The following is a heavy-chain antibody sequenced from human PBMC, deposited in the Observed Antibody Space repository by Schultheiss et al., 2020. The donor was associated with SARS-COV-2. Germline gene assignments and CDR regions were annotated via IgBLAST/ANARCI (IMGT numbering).Heavy chain of an antibody. CDR1: GGSISSGGYY. CDR2: IYTSGST. V-gene: IGHV4-61*02. J-gene: IGHJ3*02. CDR3: ARRLSNFDI. D-gene: IGHD6-19*01. Sequence: SETLSLTCTVSGGSISSGGYYWSWIRQHPGKGLEWIGRIYTSGSTNYNPSLKSRVTISVDTSKNQFSLKLSSVTAADTAVYYCARRLSNFDIWGQGTMVTVSS.